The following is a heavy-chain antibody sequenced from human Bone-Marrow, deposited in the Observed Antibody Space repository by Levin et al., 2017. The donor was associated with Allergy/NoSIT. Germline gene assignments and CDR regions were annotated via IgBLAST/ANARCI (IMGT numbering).Heavy chain of an antibody. CDR2: MYRGDSESEP. V-gene: IGHV5-51*01. D-gene: IGHD3-10*01. Sequence: PGGSLRLSCEGSGSSFNSNWIGWVRQKPGKGLEWVAFMYRGDSESEPKYSPSFQGRVTISVDKSSRTANLQWSSLEASDTAMYYCATYGSGSYFDYYFDHWGQGTLVTVSS. J-gene: IGHJ4*02. CDR1: GSSFNSNW. CDR3: ATYGSGSYFDYYFDH.